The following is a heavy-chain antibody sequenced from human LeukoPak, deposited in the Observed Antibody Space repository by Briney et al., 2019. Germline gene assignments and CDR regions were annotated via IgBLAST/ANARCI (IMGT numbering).Heavy chain of an antibody. Sequence: SETLSLTCTVSGGSVSSGSYYWSWIRQPPGKGLEWIGYIYYSGSTNYSPSLKSRVTISVDTSKNRFSLKLSSVTAADTAVYYCARATYDILTGYYPLYFDSWGQGTLVTVSS. J-gene: IGHJ4*02. CDR1: GGSVSSGSYY. D-gene: IGHD3-9*01. CDR3: ARATYDILTGYYPLYFDS. V-gene: IGHV4-61*01. CDR2: IYYSGST.